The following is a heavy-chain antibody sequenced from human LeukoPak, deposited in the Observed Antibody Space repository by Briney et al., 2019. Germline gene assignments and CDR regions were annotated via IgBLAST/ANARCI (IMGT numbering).Heavy chain of an antibody. CDR2: ISGSGGST. D-gene: IGHD5-18*01. CDR1: GFTFSSYA. V-gene: IGHV3-23*01. CDR3: AKDLQAGYSYVHWFDP. Sequence: GASLRLSCAASGFTFSSYAMSWVRQAPGKGLEWVSAISGSGGSTYYADSVKGRFTISRDNSKNTLYLQMNSLRAEDTAVYYCAKDLQAGYSYVHWFDPWGQGTLVTVSS. J-gene: IGHJ5*02.